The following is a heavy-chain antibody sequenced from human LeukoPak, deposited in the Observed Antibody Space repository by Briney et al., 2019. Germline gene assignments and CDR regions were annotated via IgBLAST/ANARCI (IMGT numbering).Heavy chain of an antibody. CDR2: IYGGST. CDR3: AGGLGAFDI. V-gene: IGHV3-66*01. J-gene: IGHJ3*02. CDR1: GFTLSRNY. D-gene: IGHD3-16*01. Sequence: GGSLRLSCAASGFTLSRNYMSWARQAPGKGLEWVSLIYGGSTYYADSVKGRFTISRDNSKNTLYLHMNSLRAEDTAVYYCAGGLGAFDIWGQGTMVTVSS.